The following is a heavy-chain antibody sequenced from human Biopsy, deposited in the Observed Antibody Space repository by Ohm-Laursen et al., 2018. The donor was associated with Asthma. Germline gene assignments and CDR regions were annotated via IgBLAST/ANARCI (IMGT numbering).Heavy chain of an antibody. CDR2: ISYDGRNT. J-gene: IGHJ6*02. D-gene: IGHD2-21*02. Sequence: SLRLSCSASGFTFDNYTTHWVRQAPGKGLEWVTIISYDGRNTYYADSVEGRFTISRDNSKNTLFLQMSGLRPEDTAVYYCARGGLHYYEYYGMDVWGQGTTVTVSS. V-gene: IGHV3-30*04. CDR3: ARGGLHYYEYYGMDV. CDR1: GFTFDNYT.